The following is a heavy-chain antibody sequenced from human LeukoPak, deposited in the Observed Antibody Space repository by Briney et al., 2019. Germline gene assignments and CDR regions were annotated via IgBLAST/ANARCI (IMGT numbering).Heavy chain of an antibody. J-gene: IGHJ5*02. CDR3: ARVRWELSNWFDP. CDR1: GGSISSYY. Sequence: SETLSLTCTVSGGSISSYYWSWIRQPPGKGLEWIGYIYYSGSTNYNPSLKSRVTISVDTSKNQFSLKLSSVTAADTAVYYCARVRWELSNWFDPWGQGTLVTVSS. V-gene: IGHV4-59*08. D-gene: IGHD1-26*01. CDR2: IYYSGST.